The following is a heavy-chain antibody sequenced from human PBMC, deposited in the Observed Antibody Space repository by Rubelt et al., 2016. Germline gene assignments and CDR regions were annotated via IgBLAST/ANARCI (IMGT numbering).Heavy chain of an antibody. CDR2: TQYSGST. CDR3: ARHPTALDSYYFDY. CDR1: GASISSRSYF. D-gene: IGHD5-18*01. Sequence: QLQLQESGPGLVKPSETLSLTCTVSGASISSRSYFWGWIRQPPGKGLAWIGSTQYSGSTYYNAVLKRRATISVDTPKNQFSLKLSSVTAADTAVYYCARHPTALDSYYFDYWGQGTLVTVSS. J-gene: IGHJ4*02. V-gene: IGHV4-39*01.